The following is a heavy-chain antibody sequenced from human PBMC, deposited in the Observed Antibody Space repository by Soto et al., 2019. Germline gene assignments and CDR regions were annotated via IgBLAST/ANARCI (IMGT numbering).Heavy chain of an antibody. V-gene: IGHV4-30-2*01. CDR3: ARGMTTVTTFDY. CDR2: IYHSGRT. J-gene: IGHJ4*01. CDR1: GCSISSGGYS. Sequence: QLQLQESGSGLVKPSQTLSLTCAVSGCSISSGGYSWSWIRQPPGRGLEWIGYIYHSGRTYYNPSLHSRVTMSVDRSKNQMFLKLSSVTAADTAVYSCARGMTTVTTFDYWGNGTLVTAAS. D-gene: IGHD4-17*01.